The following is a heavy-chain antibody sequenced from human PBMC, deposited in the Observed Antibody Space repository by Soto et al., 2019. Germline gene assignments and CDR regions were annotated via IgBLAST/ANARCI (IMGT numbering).Heavy chain of an antibody. J-gene: IGHJ6*02. CDR3: AREWLSRTYGMDV. CDR2: IYYSGST. V-gene: IGHV4-31*03. D-gene: IGHD3-3*01. CDR1: GGSISRGGYY. Sequence: QVQLQESGPGLVKPSQTLSLTCTVSGGSISRGGYYWSWIRQHPGKGLEWIGYIYYSGSTYYNPSLKSRVTISVDTSKNQFSLKLSSVTAADTAVYYCAREWLSRTYGMDVWGQGTTVTVSS.